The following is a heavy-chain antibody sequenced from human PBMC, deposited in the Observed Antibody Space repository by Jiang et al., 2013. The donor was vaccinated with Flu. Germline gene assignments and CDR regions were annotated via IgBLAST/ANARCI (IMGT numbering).Heavy chain of an antibody. D-gene: IGHD3-10*01. V-gene: IGHV4-31*02. CDR1: GYY. J-gene: IGHJ4*02. CDR2: IYYSGST. Sequence: GYYWSWIRQHPGKGLEWIGYIYYSGSTYYNPSLKSRVTISVDTSKNQFSLKLSSVTAADTAVYYCARWAYYGSGSYYNLEWYFDYWGQGTLVTVSS. CDR3: ARWAYYGSGSYYNLEWYFDY.